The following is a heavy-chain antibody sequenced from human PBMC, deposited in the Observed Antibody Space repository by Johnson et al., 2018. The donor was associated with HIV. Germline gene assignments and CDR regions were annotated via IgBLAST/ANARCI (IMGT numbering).Heavy chain of an antibody. CDR1: GFTVSSNY. Sequence: VQLVESGGGLIQPGGSLRLSCAASGFTVSSNYMSWVRQAPGKGLEWVSAISGSGGSTYYADSVTGRFTISRDNSKKTRYLQMNSLRAEDTAVYYCARACRDGYTCDAFDVWGQGTRVTVSS. D-gene: IGHD5-24*01. CDR3: ARACRDGYTCDAFDV. CDR2: SGSGGST. J-gene: IGHJ3*01. V-gene: IGHV3-53*01.